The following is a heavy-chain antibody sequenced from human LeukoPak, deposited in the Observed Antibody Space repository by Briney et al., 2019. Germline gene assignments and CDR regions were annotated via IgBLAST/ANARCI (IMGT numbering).Heavy chain of an antibody. V-gene: IGHV1-2*04. D-gene: IGHD6-19*01. CDR2: INPNSGGT. CDR1: GYTFTGYY. CDR3: VRAVGSGWDRYDY. Sequence: ASVKVSCKASGYTFTGYYMHWVRQAPGQGLEWMGWINPNSGGTNYAQKFQGWVTMTRDTSISTAYMELSRLRSDDTAVYYCVRAVGSGWDRYDYWGQGTLVTVSS. J-gene: IGHJ4*02.